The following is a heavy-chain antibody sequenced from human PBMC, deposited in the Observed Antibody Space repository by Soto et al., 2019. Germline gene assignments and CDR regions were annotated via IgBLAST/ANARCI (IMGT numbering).Heavy chain of an antibody. D-gene: IGHD6-6*01. Sequence: PGGSLRLSCTASGFTFGDYAMGWFRQAPGKGLEWVGFIRSKAYGGTTEYAASVKGRFTISRDDSKSIAYLQMNSLKTEDTAVYYCTRHTIELEYSSPNLFDYWGQGTLVTVSS. J-gene: IGHJ4*02. CDR3: TRHTIELEYSSPNLFDY. V-gene: IGHV3-49*03. CDR2: IRSKAYGGTT. CDR1: GFTFGDYA.